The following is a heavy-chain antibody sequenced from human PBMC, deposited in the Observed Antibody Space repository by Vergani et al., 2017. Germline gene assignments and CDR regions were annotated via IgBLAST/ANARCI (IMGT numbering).Heavy chain of an antibody. J-gene: IGHJ4*02. D-gene: IGHD5-24*01. Sequence: QVQLQESGPGLVKPSETLSLTCTVSGGSISSYYWSWIRQPPGKGLEWIGEINHSGRTNYNPSLKSRVTISVDTSKNQFSLKLSSVTAADTAVYYCARLRDGYNTIDYWGQGTLVTVSS. CDR2: INHSGRT. CDR1: GGSISSYY. V-gene: IGHV4-34*01. CDR3: ARLRDGYNTIDY.